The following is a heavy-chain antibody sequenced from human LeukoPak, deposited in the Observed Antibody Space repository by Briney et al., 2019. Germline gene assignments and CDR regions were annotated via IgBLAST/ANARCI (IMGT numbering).Heavy chain of an antibody. CDR1: GFTFSTFG. J-gene: IGHJ4*02. CDR3: AKVNNYDDY. Sequence: GGSLRLSCAASGFTFSTFGIHWVRQAPGKGLEWVAAISPDGNNEYYIDSVKGRLTVSRDNSKNMIYLQMNSLRGEDSAVYYCAKVNNYDDYWGRGTLVTVSS. D-gene: IGHD1/OR15-1a*01. CDR2: ISPDGNNE. V-gene: IGHV3-30*18.